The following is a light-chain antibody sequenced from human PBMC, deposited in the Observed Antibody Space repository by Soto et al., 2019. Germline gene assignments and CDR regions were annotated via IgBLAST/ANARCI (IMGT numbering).Light chain of an antibody. V-gene: IGKV3-15*01. CDR1: QSVSTN. CDR3: QQYNNWPPVT. Sequence: EIVMTQSPATLSVCPGERATLSCRASQSVSTNLAWYQQKPGQAPRLLIYGASTGATGTPARFSGSGSGTEFTLTISSLQSEDFAVYYCQQYNNWPPVTFGGGTKVEIK. J-gene: IGKJ4*01. CDR2: GAS.